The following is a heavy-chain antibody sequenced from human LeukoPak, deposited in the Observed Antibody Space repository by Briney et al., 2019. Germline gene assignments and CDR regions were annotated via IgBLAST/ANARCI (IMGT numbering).Heavy chain of an antibody. Sequence: GRSLRLSCAASGFTFSSYGMHWVRQAPGKGLEWVAVIWYDGSNKYYADSVKGRFTISRDNSKNTLYLQMNSLRAEDTAVYYCARDRAPRSRNWFDPWGQGTLVTVSS. J-gene: IGHJ5*02. V-gene: IGHV3-33*08. CDR1: GFTFSSYG. CDR3: ARDRAPRSRNWFDP. CDR2: IWYDGSNK.